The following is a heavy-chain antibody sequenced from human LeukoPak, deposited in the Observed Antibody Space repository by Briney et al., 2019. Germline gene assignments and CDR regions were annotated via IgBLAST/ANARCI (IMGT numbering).Heavy chain of an antibody. D-gene: IGHD3-10*01. J-gene: IGHJ6*03. CDR3: ARLGSYYYYMDV. Sequence: SETLSLTCTVSGVSITSSSYYWGWIRQPPGKGLEWIGSIYYSGSTYYNPSLKSRVTISVDTSKNQFSLKLSSVTAADTAVYYCARLGSYYYYMDVWGKGTTVTVSS. CDR2: IYYSGST. CDR1: GVSITSSSYY. V-gene: IGHV4-39*01.